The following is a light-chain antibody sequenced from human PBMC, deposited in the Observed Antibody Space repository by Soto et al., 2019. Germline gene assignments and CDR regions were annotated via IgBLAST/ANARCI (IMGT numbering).Light chain of an antibody. V-gene: IGKV3-20*01. CDR3: HQYESSPRA. CDR1: PSFSSKY. J-gene: IGKJ1*01. CDR2: GAS. Sequence: EMVLTQSPGTLSLSPGERATLSCSASPSFSSKYLAWYQHKPGQSPRLLIYGASNRATGIPDSFSGSVSGAAFTITISRLEPEDFAVYYCHQYESSPRAFGPGTQVQIK.